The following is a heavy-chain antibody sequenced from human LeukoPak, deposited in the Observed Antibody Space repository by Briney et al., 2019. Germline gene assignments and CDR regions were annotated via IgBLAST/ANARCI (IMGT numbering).Heavy chain of an antibody. Sequence: AGGSLRLSCAASGFTFNSYEMNWVRQAPGKGLEWVSYISSSGSTIYYADSVKGRFTISRDNAKNSLYLQMNSLRAEDTAVYYCARDSRPPLAYGYWGQGTLVTVSS. J-gene: IGHJ4*02. CDR2: ISSSGSTI. D-gene: IGHD4-17*01. V-gene: IGHV3-48*03. CDR3: ARDSRPPLAYGY. CDR1: GFTFNSYE.